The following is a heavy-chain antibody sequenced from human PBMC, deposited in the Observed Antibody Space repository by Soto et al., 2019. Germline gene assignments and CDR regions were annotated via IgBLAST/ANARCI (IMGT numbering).Heavy chain of an antibody. D-gene: IGHD4-17*01. Sequence: ASVKVSCKASGYTFTGYAMHWVRQAPGQRLEWMGWINAGNGNTKYSQKFQGRVTITRDTSASTAYMELSSLRSEDTAVYYCARVRNNDYGDYVAYWFDPWGQGTLVTVSS. CDR2: INAGNGNT. CDR3: ARVRNNDYGDYVAYWFDP. V-gene: IGHV1-3*01. CDR1: GYTFTGYA. J-gene: IGHJ5*02.